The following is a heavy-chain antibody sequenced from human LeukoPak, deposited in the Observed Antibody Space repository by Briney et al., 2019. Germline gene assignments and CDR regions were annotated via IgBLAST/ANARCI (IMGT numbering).Heavy chain of an antibody. Sequence: SETLSLTCTVPGGSISSSSYYWGWIRQPPGKGLEWIGSIYYSGSTYYNPSLKSRVTISVDTSKNQFSLKLSSVTAADTAVYYCARLDLRRGSGYYYVWFDPWGQGTLVTVSS. CDR2: IYYSGST. V-gene: IGHV4-39*01. D-gene: IGHD3-22*01. J-gene: IGHJ5*02. CDR3: ARLDLRRGSGYYYVWFDP. CDR1: GGSISSSSYY.